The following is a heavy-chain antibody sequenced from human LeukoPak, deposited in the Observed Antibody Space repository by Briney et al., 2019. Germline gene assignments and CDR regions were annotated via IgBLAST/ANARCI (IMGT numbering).Heavy chain of an antibody. D-gene: IGHD3-22*01. V-gene: IGHV3-48*01. J-gene: IGHJ4*02. Sequence: GGSLRLSCRASGFTFSNYAMNWVRQAPGKGLEWVSYISSSSSTIYYADSVKGRFTISRDNAKNSLYLQMNSLRAEDTAVYYCARLRPPSSGYYYAFDYWGQGTLVTVSS. CDR3: ARLRPPSSGYYYAFDY. CDR2: ISSSSSTI. CDR1: GFTFSNYA.